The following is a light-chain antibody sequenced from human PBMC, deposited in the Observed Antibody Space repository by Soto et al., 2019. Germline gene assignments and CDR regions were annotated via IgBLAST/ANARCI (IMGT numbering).Light chain of an antibody. CDR2: SDS. CDR1: NIGSTA. Sequence: SYELTQPHSGSAATAQMARITSGGNNIGSTAVHWYQQKPGQDPLLVIYSDSNRPSGIPERFSGSNPGNTATLTIVRIEAGVEADYSCQVWDSSSDLWVFGGGTKLTVL. J-gene: IGLJ2*01. CDR3: QVWDSSSDLWV. V-gene: IGLV3-12*02.